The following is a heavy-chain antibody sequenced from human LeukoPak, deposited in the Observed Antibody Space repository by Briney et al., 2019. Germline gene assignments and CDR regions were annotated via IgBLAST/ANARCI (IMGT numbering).Heavy chain of an antibody. CDR1: GFTFSSYS. CDR2: ISSSSSYI. CDR3: ARDMAGYCSSTSCYTGYFDY. V-gene: IGHV3-21*01. J-gene: IGHJ4*02. Sequence: PGGSLRLSCAASGFTFSSYSMNWVHQAPGKGLEWVSSISSSSSYIYYADSVKGRFTISRDNAKNSLYLQMNSLRAEDTAVYYCARDMAGYCSSTSCYTGYFDYWGQGTLVTVSS. D-gene: IGHD2-2*02.